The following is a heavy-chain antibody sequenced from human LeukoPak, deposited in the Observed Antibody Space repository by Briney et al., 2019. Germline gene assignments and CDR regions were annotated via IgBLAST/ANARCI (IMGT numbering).Heavy chain of an antibody. CDR3: ARGGGYLDLGANWFDP. CDR1: GYTFTSYY. J-gene: IGHJ5*02. V-gene: IGHV1-46*01. Sequence: ASVKVSCKASGYTFTSYYMHWVRQAPGQGLEWMGIINPSGGSKSYAQKFQGRVTMTRDTSTSTVYMELSSLRSEDTAVYYCARGGGYLDLGANWFDPWGQGTLVTVSS. D-gene: IGHD3-22*01. CDR2: INPSGGSK.